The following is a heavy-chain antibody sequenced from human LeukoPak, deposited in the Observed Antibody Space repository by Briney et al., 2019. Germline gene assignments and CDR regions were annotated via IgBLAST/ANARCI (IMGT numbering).Heavy chain of an antibody. CDR3: AAARHYYYYMDV. CDR2: IYYSGSTNYNPSLKSGSA. CDR1: GDSISSYY. J-gene: IGHJ6*03. V-gene: IGHV4-59*08. Sequence: SETLSLTCTVSGDSISSYYWSWIRQPPGKGLEWIGHIYYSGSTNYNPSLKSGSANYNPSLKSRVTISIDTSKNQFSLKLSSVTAADTAVYYCAAARHYYYYMDVWGKGTTVTVSS. D-gene: IGHD6-6*01.